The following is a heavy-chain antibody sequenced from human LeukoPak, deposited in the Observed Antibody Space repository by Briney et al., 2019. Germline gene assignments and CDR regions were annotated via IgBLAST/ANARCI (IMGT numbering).Heavy chain of an antibody. CDR2: ISAYNGNT. CDR1: GYTFKMFY. V-gene: IGHV1-18*04. J-gene: IGHJ4*02. D-gene: IGHD3-10*01. Sequence: ASVKVSCKATGYTFKMFYIHWVRQAPGQGLEWMGWISAYNGNTNYAQKLQGRVTMTTDTSTSTAYMELRSLRSDDTAVYYCARVWFGELTPFDYWGQGTLVTVSS. CDR3: ARVWFGELTPFDY.